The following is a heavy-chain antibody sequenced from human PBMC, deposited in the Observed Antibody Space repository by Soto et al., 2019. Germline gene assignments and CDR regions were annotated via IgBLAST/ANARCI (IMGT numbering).Heavy chain of an antibody. CDR3: AKDRRAGGNYGFYSDF. V-gene: IGHV3-23*01. Sequence: GGSLRLSCAASGFTFSGYGMTWVRQAPGKGLEWVSFSSATGAGTYYADSVKGRFTISRDNSKNTLYLQMTSLRADDTAVYYCAKDRRAGGNYGFYSDFWGQGALVTVSS. J-gene: IGHJ4*02. D-gene: IGHD1-7*01. CDR1: GFTFSGYG. CDR2: SSATGAGT.